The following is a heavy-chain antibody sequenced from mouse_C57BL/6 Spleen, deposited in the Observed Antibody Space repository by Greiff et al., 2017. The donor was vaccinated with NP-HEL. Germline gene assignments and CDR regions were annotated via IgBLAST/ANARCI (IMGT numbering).Heavy chain of an antibody. CDR3: ARDYGSSLCFDY. V-gene: IGHV1-81*01. CDR1: GYTFTSYG. J-gene: IGHJ2*01. CDR2: IYPRSGNT. Sequence: QVQLQQSGAELARPGASVKLSCKASGYTFTSYGISWVKQRTGQGLEWIGEIYPRSGNTYYNEKFKGKATLTADKSSSTAYMELRSLTSEDSAVYFCARDYGSSLCFDYWGQGTTLTVSS. D-gene: IGHD1-1*01.